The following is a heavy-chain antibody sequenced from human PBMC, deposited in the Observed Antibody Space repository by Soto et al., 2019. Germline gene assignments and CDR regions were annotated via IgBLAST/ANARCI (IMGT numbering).Heavy chain of an antibody. J-gene: IGHJ6*02. CDR1: GYTLTSYA. CDR2: INAGNGNT. CDR3: ARPSTLFYGMDV. V-gene: IGHV1-3*01. Sequence: ASVKVSCKASGYTLTSYAMHWVRQAPGQRLEWMGWINAGNGNTKYSQKFQGRVTITRDTSASTAYMELSSLRSDDTAVYYCARPSTLFYGMDVWGQGTTVTVSS.